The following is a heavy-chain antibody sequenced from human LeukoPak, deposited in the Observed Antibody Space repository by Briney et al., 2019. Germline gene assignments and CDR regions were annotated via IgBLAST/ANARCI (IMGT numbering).Heavy chain of an antibody. CDR2: ISYDGSNK. Sequence: GGSLRLSCAASGFTSSSYGMHWVRQAPGKGLEWVAVISYDGSNKYYADSVKGRFTISRDNSKNTLYLQMNSLRAEDTAVYYCAKSLAAAGTAYWGQGTLVTVSS. CDR3: AKSLAAAGTAY. V-gene: IGHV3-30*18. D-gene: IGHD6-13*01. J-gene: IGHJ4*02. CDR1: GFTSSSYG.